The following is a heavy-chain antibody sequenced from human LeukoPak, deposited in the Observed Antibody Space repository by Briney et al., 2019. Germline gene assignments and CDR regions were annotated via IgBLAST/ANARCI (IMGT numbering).Heavy chain of an antibody. CDR1: GGSFSGYY. Sequence: PSETLSLTCAVYGGSFSGYYWIWIRQPPGKGLEWIGEINHSGSTNYNPSLKSRVPISVDTSKNQFSLKLSSVTAADTAVYYCARGRNYYDSSGYYVRLYYYYMDVWGKGTTVTVSS. CDR2: INHSGST. CDR3: ARGRNYYDSSGYYVRLYYYYMDV. D-gene: IGHD3-22*01. V-gene: IGHV4-34*01. J-gene: IGHJ6*03.